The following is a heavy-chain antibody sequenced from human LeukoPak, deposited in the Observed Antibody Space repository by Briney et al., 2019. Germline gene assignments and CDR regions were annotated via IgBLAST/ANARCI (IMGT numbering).Heavy chain of an antibody. CDR3: ARDARLLATMSFDS. CDR1: GFTFSSYS. CDR2: ISSGSSTI. D-gene: IGHD5-12*01. V-gene: IGHV3-48*02. Sequence: GGSLRLSCAASGFTFSSYSMNWVRQAPGKGLEWVSYISSGSSTIFYADSVKGRFTISRDNAKNSLYLQMNSLSDEDTAVYFCARDARLLATMSFDSWGQGTLVTVSS. J-gene: IGHJ4*02.